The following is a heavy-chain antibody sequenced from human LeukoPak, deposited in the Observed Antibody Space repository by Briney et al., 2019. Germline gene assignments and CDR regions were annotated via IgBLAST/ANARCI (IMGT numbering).Heavy chain of an antibody. CDR2: ISFDRSNV. Sequence: GGSLRLSCAASGFTFSSYGMHWVRQAPGKGLEWVAVISFDRSNVYYADSVQGRFTISRDNPKNTLYLQMSSLRPEDTAVYYCARDGPAVPGQSRAFDVWGQGTMVTVSS. D-gene: IGHD3-10*01. CDR3: ARDGPAVPGQSRAFDV. CDR1: GFTFSSYG. V-gene: IGHV3-30*03. J-gene: IGHJ3*01.